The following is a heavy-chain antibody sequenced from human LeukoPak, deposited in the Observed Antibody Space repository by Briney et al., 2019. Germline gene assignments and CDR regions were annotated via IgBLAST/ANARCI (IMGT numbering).Heavy chain of an antibody. CDR1: GYTFTDYY. CDR2: INPNSGVT. V-gene: IGHV1-2*02. Sequence: GASVKVSCKASGYTFTDYYLHWVRQAPGQGLEWMGWINPNSGVTNYAQKFQGRVTITADKSTSTAYMELSSLRSEDTAVYYCARGQGYSYGNPFDYWGQGTLVTVSS. CDR3: ARGQGYSYGNPFDY. J-gene: IGHJ4*02. D-gene: IGHD5-18*01.